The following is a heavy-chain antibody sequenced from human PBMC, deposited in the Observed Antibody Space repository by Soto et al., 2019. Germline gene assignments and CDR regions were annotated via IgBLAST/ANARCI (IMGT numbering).Heavy chain of an antibody. CDR1: GFTFSSYG. J-gene: IGHJ4*02. Sequence: GGSLRLSCAASGFTFSSYGMHWVRQAPGKGLEWVAVISYDGSNKYYADSVKGRFTISRDNSKNTLYLQMNSLRAEDTAVYYCATEFQGIAVAGTDFDYWGQGTLVTVSS. CDR3: ATEFQGIAVAGTDFDY. D-gene: IGHD6-19*01. CDR2: ISYDGSNK. V-gene: IGHV3-30*03.